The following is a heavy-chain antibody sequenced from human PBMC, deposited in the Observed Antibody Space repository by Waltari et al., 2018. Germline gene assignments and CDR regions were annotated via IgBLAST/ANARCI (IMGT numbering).Heavy chain of an antibody. CDR2: IYHSGST. CDR3: ARETAAGTGEFDY. J-gene: IGHJ4*02. CDR1: GYSISSGYY. V-gene: IGHV4-38-2*02. D-gene: IGHD6-13*01. Sequence: QVQLQESGPGLVKPSETLSLTCAVSGYSISSGYYWGWIRQPPGKGLVWMSSIYHSGSTYYNPSFKRRGTISVDTSKNQFSLMLSSVTAADAAVDYCARETAAGTGEFDYWGQGTLVTVSS.